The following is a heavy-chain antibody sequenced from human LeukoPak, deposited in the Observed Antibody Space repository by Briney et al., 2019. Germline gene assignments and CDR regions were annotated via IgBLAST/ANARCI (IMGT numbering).Heavy chain of an antibody. CDR3: ARALSTMIVVVNGY. D-gene: IGHD3-22*01. J-gene: IGHJ4*02. Sequence: QPGGSLRLSCAASGFTVDSNYLSWVRQAPGKGLEWVANIKQDGSEKYYVDSVKGRFTISRDNAKNSLYLQMNSLRAEDTAVYYCARALSTMIVVVNGYWGQGTLVTVSS. V-gene: IGHV3-7*01. CDR2: IKQDGSEK. CDR1: GFTVDSNY.